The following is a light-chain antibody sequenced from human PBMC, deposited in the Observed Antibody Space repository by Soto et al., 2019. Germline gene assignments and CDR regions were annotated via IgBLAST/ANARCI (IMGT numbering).Light chain of an antibody. J-gene: IGLJ2*01. CDR2: NNN. V-gene: IGLV1-44*01. CDR3: HSYDNNFSGSAV. Sequence: QSVLTQPPSASGTPGQRVTISCSGSSSNIGSNTVNWYQQVPGTAPKLLIYNNNHRPSGVPDRFSGSKSGTSASLAISGLQAEDEAIYYCHSYDNNFSGSAVFGGGTKLTVL. CDR1: SSNIGSNT.